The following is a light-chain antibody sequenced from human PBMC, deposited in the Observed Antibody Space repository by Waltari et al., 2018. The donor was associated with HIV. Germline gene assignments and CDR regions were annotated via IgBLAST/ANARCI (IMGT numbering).Light chain of an antibody. CDR1: SSDVGGYNY. V-gene: IGLV2-23*02. J-gene: IGLJ2*01. Sequence: QSALTQPASVSGSPGQSITISCTGTSSDVGGYNYVSWYQQHPGKAPKLMIYDVSQRPSGVSNRFSGSKSGNTASLTISGLQAEDEADYYCCSYAGSSTHVVFGGGTKLTVL. CDR3: CSYAGSSTHVV. CDR2: DVS.